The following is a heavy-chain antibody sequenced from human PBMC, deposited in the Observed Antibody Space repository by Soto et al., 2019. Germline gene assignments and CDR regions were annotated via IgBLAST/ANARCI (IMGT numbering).Heavy chain of an antibody. V-gene: IGHV1-69*13. D-gene: IGHD3-22*01. Sequence: GASVKVSCKASGGTFSSYAISWVRQAPGQGLEWMGGIIPIFGTANYAQKFQGRVTITADESTSTAYMELSSLRSEDTAVYYCARDARYYYDSSGYPWGQGTLVTVSS. CDR2: IIPIFGTA. CDR1: GGTFSSYA. J-gene: IGHJ5*02. CDR3: ARDARYYYDSSGYP.